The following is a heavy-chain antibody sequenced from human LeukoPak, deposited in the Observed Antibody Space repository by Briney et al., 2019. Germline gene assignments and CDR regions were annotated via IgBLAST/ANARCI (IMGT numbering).Heavy chain of an antibody. CDR3: ARALRYFDWLSPPYFDY. D-gene: IGHD3-9*01. Sequence: AASVKVSCKASGYTFTSYAMNWVRQAPGQGLEWMGWINTNTGNPTYAQGFTGRFVFSLDTSVSTAYLQISSLKAEDTAVYYCARALRYFDWLSPPYFDYWGQGTLVTVSS. CDR1: GYTFTSYA. CDR2: INTNTGNP. J-gene: IGHJ4*02. V-gene: IGHV7-4-1*02.